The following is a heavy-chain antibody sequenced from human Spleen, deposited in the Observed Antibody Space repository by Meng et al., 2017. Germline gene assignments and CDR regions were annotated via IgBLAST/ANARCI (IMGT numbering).Heavy chain of an antibody. Sequence: VQRQKGGAGFLKPSGTLSLTCAVYGGSFSGYYWSWIRQHPGKGLEWIGEINHSGSTNYNPSLESRATISVDTSQNNLSLKLSSVTAADSAVYYCARGPTTMAHDFDYWGQGTLVTVSS. CDR1: GGSFSGYY. CDR2: INHSGST. D-gene: IGHD4-11*01. V-gene: IGHV4-34*01. J-gene: IGHJ4*02. CDR3: ARGPTTMAHDFDY.